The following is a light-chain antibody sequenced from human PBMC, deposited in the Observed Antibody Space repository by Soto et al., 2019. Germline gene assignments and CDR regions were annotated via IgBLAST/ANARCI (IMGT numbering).Light chain of an antibody. J-gene: IGKJ1*01. Sequence: FQMTQSPSTLSASVGDRVSITCRASQTIFSWLAWYQQKPGKAPKLLIYKASSLESGVPSRYSGSGSGTEFTLTISRLEPEDFAVYYCQHYGTSLWTFGQGTKVEIK. CDR2: KAS. V-gene: IGKV1-5*03. CDR1: QTIFSW. CDR3: QHYGTSLWT.